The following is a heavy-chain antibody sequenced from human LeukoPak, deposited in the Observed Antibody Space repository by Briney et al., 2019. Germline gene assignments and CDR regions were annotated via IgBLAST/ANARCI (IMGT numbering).Heavy chain of an antibody. D-gene: IGHD6-6*01. CDR3: ASRRTRLVSQNWFDP. V-gene: IGHV3-53*05. CDR2: IYSGGST. CDR1: GFTVSSNY. J-gene: IGHJ5*02. Sequence: GGSLRLSCAASGFTVSSNYMSWVRQAPGKGLEWVSVIYSGGSTYYADSVKGRFTISRDNSKNTLYLQMNSLRSEDTAVYYCASRRTRLVSQNWFDPWGQGTLVTVSS.